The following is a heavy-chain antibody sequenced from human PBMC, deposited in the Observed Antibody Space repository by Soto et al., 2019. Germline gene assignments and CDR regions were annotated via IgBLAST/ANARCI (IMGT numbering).Heavy chain of an antibody. D-gene: IGHD3-10*02. V-gene: IGHV1-3*01. CDR3: ARDQSGIGYYVDWFDP. CDR2: INAGNGNT. CDR1: GYTFNNHA. J-gene: IGHJ5*02. Sequence: QGHLVQSGAEVKKPGASVKVSCKASGYTFNNHAMHWVRQAPGQRLEWMGWINAGNGNTYYSQKFKDRVTFTRXTXAXXVFMELTRLTSEDTAVYYCARDQSGIGYYVDWFDPWGQGTLVTVSS.